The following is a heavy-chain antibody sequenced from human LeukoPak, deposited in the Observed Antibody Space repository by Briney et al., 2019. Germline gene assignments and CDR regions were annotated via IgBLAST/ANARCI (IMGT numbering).Heavy chain of an antibody. J-gene: IGHJ4*02. CDR1: GGSISSGGYY. Sequence: SETLSLTCTVSGGSISSGGYYWSWLRQHPGKGLEWIGYIYYSGSTYYNPSLKSRVTISVDTSKNRFSLKLSSVTAADTAVYYCARDNRKGNFDYWGQGTLVTVSS. CDR2: IYYSGST. V-gene: IGHV4-31*03. CDR3: ARDNRKGNFDY.